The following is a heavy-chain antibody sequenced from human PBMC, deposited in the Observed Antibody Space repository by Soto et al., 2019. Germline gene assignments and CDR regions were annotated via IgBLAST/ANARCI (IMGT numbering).Heavy chain of an antibody. CDR3: ARLYCSSTSCYDEGNWFDP. Sequence: SETLSLTCTVSGGSISSYYWSWIRQTPGKGLEWIGYIYYSGSTNYNPSLKSRVTISVDTSKNQFSLKLSSVTAADTAVYYCARLYCSSTSCYDEGNWFDPWGQGTLVTVSS. D-gene: IGHD2-2*01. CDR2: IYYSGST. CDR1: GGSISSYY. J-gene: IGHJ5*02. V-gene: IGHV4-59*08.